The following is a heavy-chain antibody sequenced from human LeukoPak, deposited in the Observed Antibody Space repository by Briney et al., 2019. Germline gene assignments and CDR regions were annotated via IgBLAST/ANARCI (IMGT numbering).Heavy chain of an antibody. CDR1: GFTFSNYM. J-gene: IGHJ4*02. D-gene: IGHD1-20*01. CDR2: IKSDGITI. CDR3: LRDLNWSLDQ. Sequence: PGGSLRLSCAASGFTFSNYMMHWVRQAPAKGLVWVSRIKSDGITITYADSVKGRFTISRDNAKNTLYLQMNSLRAEDTAVYYCLRDLNWSLDQWGQGTLVTVSS. V-gene: IGHV3-74*01.